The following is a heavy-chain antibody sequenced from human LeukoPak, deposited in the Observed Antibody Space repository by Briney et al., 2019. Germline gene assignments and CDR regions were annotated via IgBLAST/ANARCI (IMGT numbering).Heavy chain of an antibody. D-gene: IGHD3-10*01. CDR1: GYSISSGYY. Sequence: PSETLSLTCAVSGYSISSGYYWGWIRQPPGKGLEWIGSIYHSGSTYYNPSLKSRVTISVDTSKNQFSLKLSSVTAADTAVYYCARDFLEGSGYYYGSGSYAFDIWGQGTMVTVPS. CDR3: ARDFLEGSGYYYGSGSYAFDI. J-gene: IGHJ3*02. V-gene: IGHV4-38-2*02. CDR2: IYHSGST.